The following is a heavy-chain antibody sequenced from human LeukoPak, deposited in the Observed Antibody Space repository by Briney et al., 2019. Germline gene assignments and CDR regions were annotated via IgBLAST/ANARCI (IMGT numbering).Heavy chain of an antibody. D-gene: IGHD6-6*01. CDR1: GGSISSYY. CDR3: ARETRGSIAACNAFDI. CDR2: IYYSGST. V-gene: IGHV4-59*12. Sequence: SETLSLTCTVSGGSISSYYWSWIRQPPGKGLEWIGYIYYSGSTNYNPSLKSRVTISVDTSKNQFSLKLSSVTAADTAVYYCARETRGSIAACNAFDIWGQGTMVTVSS. J-gene: IGHJ3*02.